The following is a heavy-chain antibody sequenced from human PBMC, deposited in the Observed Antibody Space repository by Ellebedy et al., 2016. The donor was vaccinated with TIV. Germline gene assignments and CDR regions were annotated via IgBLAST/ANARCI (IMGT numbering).Heavy chain of an antibody. CDR1: GFTFSDYS. CDR3: ARELDRYSSGWYYFDY. V-gene: IGHV3-21*04. J-gene: IGHJ4*02. CDR2: LSYFSPYR. Sequence: PGGSLRLSCTASGFTFSDYSMNWVRQAPGKGLEWVSSLSYFSPYRFYADSVKGRFTISRDNAKNSLYLQMNSLRAEDTAVYYCARELDRYSSGWYYFDYWGQGTLVTVSS. D-gene: IGHD6-19*01.